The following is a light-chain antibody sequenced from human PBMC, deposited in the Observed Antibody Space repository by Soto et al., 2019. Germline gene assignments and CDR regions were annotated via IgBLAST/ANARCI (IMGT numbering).Light chain of an antibody. Sequence: EKVMTQSPATLSLSPGERATLSCRASQSSSSSLAWYQQKPGQAPRLLIYGASTRATGVPARFSGSGSGTEFNLSISSLQSEDFAVYHCQQYNSRPLTFGGGTKVEIK. CDR1: QSSSSS. J-gene: IGKJ4*01. CDR2: GAS. V-gene: IGKV3-15*01. CDR3: QQYNSRPLT.